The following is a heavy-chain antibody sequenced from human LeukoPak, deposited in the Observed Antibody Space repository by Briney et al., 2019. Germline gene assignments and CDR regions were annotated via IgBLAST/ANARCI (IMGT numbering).Heavy chain of an antibody. CDR1: GFTFSNAW. CDR3: TTDFYGLGGPNY. J-gene: IGHJ4*02. CDR2: IKSKTDGGTT. D-gene: IGHD2/OR15-2a*01. V-gene: IGHV3-15*01. Sequence: PGGSLRLSCAASGFTFSNAWMSWVRQAPGKGLEWVGRIKSKTDGGTTDYAAPVKGRFTISRDDSKNTLYLQMNSLKTEDTAVYYCTTDFYGLGGPNYWGQGTLVTVSS.